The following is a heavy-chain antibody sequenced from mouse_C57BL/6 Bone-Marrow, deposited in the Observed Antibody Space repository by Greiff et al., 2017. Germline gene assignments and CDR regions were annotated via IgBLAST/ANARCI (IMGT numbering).Heavy chain of an antibody. CDR1: GYTFTDHT. V-gene: IGHV1-78*01. CDR2: IYPRDGST. Sequence: VQLQQSDAELVKPGASVKISCKVSGYTFTDHTIHWMKQRPEQGLEWIGYIYPRDGSTKYNEKFKGKATLTADKSSSTASMQLNSLTSEDSAVYFCAREHYGSSSYCDYWGQGTTLTVSS. D-gene: IGHD1-1*01. J-gene: IGHJ2*01. CDR3: AREHYGSSSYCDY.